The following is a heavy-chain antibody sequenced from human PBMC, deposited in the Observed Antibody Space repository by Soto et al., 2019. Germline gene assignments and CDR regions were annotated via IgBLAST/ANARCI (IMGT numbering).Heavy chain of an antibody. Sequence: PGGSLRLSCAASGFTFSSYGMHWVRQAPGKGLEWVAVIWYDGSNKYYADSVKGRFTISRDNSKNTLYLQMNSLRAEDTAVYYCASGSYTRPFNYYYYGMDVWRQGTTVTVS. CDR3: ASGSYTRPFNYYYYGMDV. CDR2: IWYDGSNK. D-gene: IGHD2-2*02. V-gene: IGHV3-33*01. CDR1: GFTFSSYG. J-gene: IGHJ6*02.